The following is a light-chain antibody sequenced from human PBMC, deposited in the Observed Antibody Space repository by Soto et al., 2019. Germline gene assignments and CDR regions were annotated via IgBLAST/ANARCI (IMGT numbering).Light chain of an antibody. CDR1: QGIRSY. CDR2: AAS. V-gene: IGKV1-27*01. CDR3: QKYSSVPV. Sequence: DIQMTQSPPSLSASVGDRVTITCRASQGIRSYVAWYQQIPGKAPKLLIYAASTLQSGVPSRFSGSGSGTDFTLTINGLQPEDVATYSCQKYSSVPVFGPGTKVEIK. J-gene: IGKJ3*01.